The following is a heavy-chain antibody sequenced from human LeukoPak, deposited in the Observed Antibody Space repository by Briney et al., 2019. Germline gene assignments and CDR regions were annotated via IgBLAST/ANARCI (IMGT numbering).Heavy chain of an antibody. CDR1: GYTFTGYY. V-gene: IGHV1-2*02. D-gene: IGHD3-10*01. Sequence: ASVKVSCKASGYTFTGYYMHWVRQAPRQGLEWMGWINPNSGGTNYAQKFQGRVTMTRDTSISTAYMELSRLRSDDTAVYYCAREGSLLWFGDGGPDAFDIWGQGTMVTVSS. J-gene: IGHJ3*02. CDR2: INPNSGGT. CDR3: AREGSLLWFGDGGPDAFDI.